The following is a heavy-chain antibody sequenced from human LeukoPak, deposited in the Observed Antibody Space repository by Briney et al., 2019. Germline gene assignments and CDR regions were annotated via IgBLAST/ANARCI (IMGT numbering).Heavy chain of an antibody. D-gene: IGHD3-10*01. CDR2: IYSSGTT. V-gene: IGHV4-4*07. J-gene: IGHJ5*02. Sequence: NWLRQPAGKGLEWIGRIYSSGTTYYNPSLKSQVTMSVDTSKHQFSLRLSSVTAADTAVYYCTRTFGTHNWFDPWGQGTLVTVSS. CDR3: TRTFGTHNWFDP.